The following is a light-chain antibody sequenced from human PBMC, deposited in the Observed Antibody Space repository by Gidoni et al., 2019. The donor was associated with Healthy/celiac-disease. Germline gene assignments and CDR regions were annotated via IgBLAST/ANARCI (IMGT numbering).Light chain of an antibody. Sequence: EIVLTQSPATLSLSPGERATLSCRASQSVSSYLAWYQQQPGQAPRLLIYDASTRATAIPAKFSGSGSGTEFTITISSLVPEDFAVYYCQQRSNWPRLTFGGGTKVEIK. V-gene: IGKV3-11*01. CDR3: QQRSNWPRLT. J-gene: IGKJ4*01. CDR2: DAS. CDR1: QSVSSY.